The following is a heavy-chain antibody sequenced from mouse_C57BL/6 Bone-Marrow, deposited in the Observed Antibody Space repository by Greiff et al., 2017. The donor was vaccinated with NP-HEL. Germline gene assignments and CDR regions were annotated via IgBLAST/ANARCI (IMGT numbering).Heavy chain of an antibody. J-gene: IGHJ3*01. CDR1: GFSLTSYG. V-gene: IGHV2-2*01. D-gene: IGHD4-1*01. CDR3: ARKGEKLGGTWFAY. Sequence: QVQLKESGPGLVQPSQSLSITCTVSGFSLTSYGVHWVRQSPGKGLEWLGVIWSGGSTDYNAAFISRLSISKDNSKSQVFFKMNSLQADDTAIYYCARKGEKLGGTWFAYWGQGTLVTVSA. CDR2: IWSGGST.